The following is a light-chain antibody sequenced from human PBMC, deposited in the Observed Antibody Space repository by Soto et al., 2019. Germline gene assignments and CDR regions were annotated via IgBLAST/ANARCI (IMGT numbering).Light chain of an antibody. CDR2: GAT. Sequence: EMVMTQSPATLSVSPGERATLSCRASQTLSSNLAWYQQKPGQAPRLLIYGATTRAPGTPARFSGSGSGTEFTLTIESVPHGDFAVXXXXXXXXWPLFTFGQGTKVDIK. CDR1: QTLSSN. CDR3: XXXXXWPLFT. V-gene: IGKV3-15*01. J-gene: IGKJ2*01.